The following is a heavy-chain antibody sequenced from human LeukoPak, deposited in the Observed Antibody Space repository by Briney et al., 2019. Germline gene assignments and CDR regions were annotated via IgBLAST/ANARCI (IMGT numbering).Heavy chain of an antibody. J-gene: IGHJ6*02. CDR2: ISGSGGSI. V-gene: IGHV3-23*01. CDR1: GFTFSSYA. Sequence: GGSLRLSCAASGFTFSSYAMTWVRQAPGKGLEWVSTISGSGGSIYYADSVKGRFTISRDNSKNTLYLQMNSLRAEDTAVYYCARGERAYYYGMDVWGQGTTVTVSS. CDR3: ARGERAYYYGMDV.